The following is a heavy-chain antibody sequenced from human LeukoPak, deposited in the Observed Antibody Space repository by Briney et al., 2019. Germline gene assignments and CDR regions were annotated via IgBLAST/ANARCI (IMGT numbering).Heavy chain of an antibody. CDR1: GFTFSSYS. V-gene: IGHV3-21*01. CDR3: ARVASPLRLDAFDI. D-gene: IGHD4-17*01. Sequence: PGGSLRLSCAAPGFTFSSYSMNWVRQAPGKGLEWVSSISSSSSYIYYADSVKGRFTISGDNAKNSLYLQMNSLRAEDTAVYYCARVASPLRLDAFDIWGQGTMVTVSS. CDR2: ISSSSSYI. J-gene: IGHJ3*02.